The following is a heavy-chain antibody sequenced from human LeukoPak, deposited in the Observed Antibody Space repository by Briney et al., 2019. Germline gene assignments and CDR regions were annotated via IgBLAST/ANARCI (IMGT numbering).Heavy chain of an antibody. J-gene: IGHJ4*02. V-gene: IGHV4-59*08. CDR1: GGSISSYY. Sequence: SDTLSLTCTVSGGSISSYYWLWIRQPPGKGLEWIGYIYYSGSTNYNPSLKSRVTISVDTSKNQFSLKLSSVTAADTAVYYCARGGEWASSSWYYFDYWGQGTLVTVSS. CDR3: ARGGEWASSSWYYFDY. D-gene: IGHD6-13*01. CDR2: IYYSGST.